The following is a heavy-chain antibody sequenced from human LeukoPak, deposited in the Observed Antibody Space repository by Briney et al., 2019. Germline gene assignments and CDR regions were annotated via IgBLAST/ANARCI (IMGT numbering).Heavy chain of an antibody. CDR3: VNQISGWVY. CDR1: GFTFSTRP. CDR2: SSANGGST. J-gene: IGHJ4*02. D-gene: IGHD6-19*01. Sequence: PGGSLRLSCSASGFTFSTRPMHWVRQAPGKGLEYVSGSSANGGSTYYADSVKGRFIISRGNSKNTVYLQMSSLRPEDTAVYYCVNQISGWVYWGQGTLVTVSS. V-gene: IGHV3-64D*06.